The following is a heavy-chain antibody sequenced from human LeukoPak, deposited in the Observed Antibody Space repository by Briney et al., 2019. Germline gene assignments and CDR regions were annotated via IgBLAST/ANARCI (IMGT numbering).Heavy chain of an antibody. J-gene: IGHJ4*02. D-gene: IGHD1-1*01. CDR2: TYYRSKWYN. Sequence: SQILSLTRALSGASVSSNSGAWDWIRQSPSRGLEWLGRTYYRSKWYNDYAESVKSRITINPDTSRNQFSLQLNSVTPEDTAMYYCARRRTTGDFDYWGQGTLVTVSS. CDR1: GASVSSNSGA. V-gene: IGHV6-1*01. CDR3: ARRRTTGDFDY.